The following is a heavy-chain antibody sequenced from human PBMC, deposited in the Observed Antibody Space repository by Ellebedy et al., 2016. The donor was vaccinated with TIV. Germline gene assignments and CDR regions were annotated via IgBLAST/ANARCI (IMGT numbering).Heavy chain of an antibody. D-gene: IGHD5-24*01. CDR1: GYSFTSYW. Sequence: GESLKISCKGSGYSFTSYWIGWVRQMPGKGLELIGIIYPGDSDTRYSPSFQGQVTISADKSISTAYLQWSSLKASDTAMYYCARQLEGGYNYWAFDYWGQGTLVTVSS. CDR3: ARQLEGGYNYWAFDY. V-gene: IGHV5-51*01. CDR2: IYPGDSDT. J-gene: IGHJ4*02.